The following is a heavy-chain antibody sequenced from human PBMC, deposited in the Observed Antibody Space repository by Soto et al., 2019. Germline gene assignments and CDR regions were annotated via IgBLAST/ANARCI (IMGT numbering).Heavy chain of an antibody. CDR1: VGSISSYF. D-gene: IGHD1-7*01. J-gene: IGHJ6*02. Sequence: AETLSLTCTVSVGSISSYFWSWFRQPPGKGLEWIGYTHYSGSTNYNPSLKSRVTISVDTSKNQFSLNLSSVTSADTAVYFCARDKTGTTLNYYFGMDVWGQGTTVTVS. CDR3: ARDKTGTTLNYYFGMDV. V-gene: IGHV4-59*01. CDR2: THYSGST.